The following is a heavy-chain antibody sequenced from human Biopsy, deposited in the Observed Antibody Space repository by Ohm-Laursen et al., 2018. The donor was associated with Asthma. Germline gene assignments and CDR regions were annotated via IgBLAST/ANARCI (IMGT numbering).Heavy chain of an antibody. D-gene: IGHD6-19*01. CDR1: GFTVSSNY. CDR3: ARGDSSGWSHYYFDY. J-gene: IGHJ4*02. V-gene: IGHV3-53*01. CDR2: IYSGGTS. Sequence: GSLRLSCAASGFTVSSNYMFWVRQAPGKGLEWVSVIYSGGTSDTADSVRGRFTISRDFYKNTLYLQMDSLRAEDTAVYYCARGDSSGWSHYYFDYWGQGTLVTVSS.